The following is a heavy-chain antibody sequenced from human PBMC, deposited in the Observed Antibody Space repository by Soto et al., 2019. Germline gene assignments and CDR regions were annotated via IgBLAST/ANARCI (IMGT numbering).Heavy chain of an antibody. J-gene: IGHJ3*02. CDR2: VSSSSIYI. Sequence: EVQLVESGGGLVKPGGSLRLSCAASGFTFSSYSMNWVRQAPGKGLEWVSSVSSSSIYIYYADSVEGRFTTSRDNAKNSIDLQMNSLRAEDTAVYYCARGYRGVPSQYEVNDAFDIWGLGTMVTVSS. D-gene: IGHD3-10*01. CDR3: ARGYRGVPSQYEVNDAFDI. CDR1: GFTFSSYS. V-gene: IGHV3-21*01.